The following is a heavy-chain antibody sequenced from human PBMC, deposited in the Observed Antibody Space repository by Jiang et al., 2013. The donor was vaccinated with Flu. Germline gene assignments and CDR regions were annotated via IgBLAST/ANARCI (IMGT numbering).Heavy chain of an antibody. D-gene: IGHD5-12*01. V-gene: IGHV4-39*01. CDR3: ARVVATINRPIDY. CDR1: GGSISSSSYY. Sequence: KPSETLSLTCTVSGGSISSSSYYWGWIRQPPGKGLEWIGSIYYSGSTYYNPSLKSRVTISVDTSKNQFSLKLSSVTAADTAVYYCARVVATINRPIDYWGQGTLVTVSS. J-gene: IGHJ4*02. CDR2: IYYSGST.